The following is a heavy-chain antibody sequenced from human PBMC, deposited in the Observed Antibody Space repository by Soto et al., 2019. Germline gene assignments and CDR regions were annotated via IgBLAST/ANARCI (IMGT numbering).Heavy chain of an antibody. CDR3: ARIPHIVVVPTGTEFDY. CDR2: INHSGST. J-gene: IGHJ4*02. Sequence: QVHLQQWGAGLLKPSETLSLTCAVYGGSFSDYYWSWIRRPPGKGLEWIGEINHSGSTNYNPSLKSRLTISVDTCKNQFSLKLRSVTAADTAVYYCARIPHIVVVPTGTEFDYWGQGTLVTVSS. CDR1: GGSFSDYY. V-gene: IGHV4-34*01. D-gene: IGHD2-2*01.